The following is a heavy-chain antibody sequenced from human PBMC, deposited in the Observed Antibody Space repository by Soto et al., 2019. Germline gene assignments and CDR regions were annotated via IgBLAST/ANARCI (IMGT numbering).Heavy chain of an antibody. CDR3: ARGMTTVLNYYYYYGMDV. J-gene: IGHJ6*02. D-gene: IGHD4-17*01. CDR1: GYTFTSYG. CDR2: ISAFNGNT. V-gene: IGHV1-18*01. Sequence: GASVKVSCKASGYTFTSYGISWVRQAPGQGLEWMGWISAFNGNTNYAQKLQGRVTMTTDTSTSTAYMELRSLRSDDTAVYYCARGMTTVLNYYYYYGMDVWGQGTTVTVS.